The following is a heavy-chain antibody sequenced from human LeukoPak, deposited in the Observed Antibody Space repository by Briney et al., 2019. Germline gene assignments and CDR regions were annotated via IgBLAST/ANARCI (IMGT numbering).Heavy chain of an antibody. CDR1: GYTLTELS. Sequence: ASVKVSCKVSGYTLTELSMYWVRQAPGKGLEWMGGFDTEDGETIYVQKFQGRVTMTEDTSTDTAYMELSSLRSEDTAVYFCARDKDFGAYPRDFGMDVWGQGTTVTVSS. J-gene: IGHJ6*02. CDR3: ARDKDFGAYPRDFGMDV. D-gene: IGHD4/OR15-4a*01. CDR2: FDTEDGET. V-gene: IGHV1-24*01.